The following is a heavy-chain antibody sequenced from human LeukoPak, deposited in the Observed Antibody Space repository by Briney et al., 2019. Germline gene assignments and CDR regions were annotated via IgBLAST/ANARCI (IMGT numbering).Heavy chain of an antibody. Sequence: GESLKISCKGSGYSYNSYWIGWVRQMPGKGLEWMGIIYLADSDARYSPSFQGQVSFSADRSINTAYLQWSSLRASDTAMYFCARGNDHFDYWGQGTLVTVSS. D-gene: IGHD3-10*01. J-gene: IGHJ4*02. CDR2: IYLADSDA. CDR3: ARGNDHFDY. CDR1: GYSYNSYW. V-gene: IGHV5-51*01.